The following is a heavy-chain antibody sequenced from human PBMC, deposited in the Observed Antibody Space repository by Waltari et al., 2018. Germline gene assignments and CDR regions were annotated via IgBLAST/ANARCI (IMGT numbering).Heavy chain of an antibody. J-gene: IGHJ4*02. CDR2: SLPILCIA. D-gene: IGHD3-16*01. Sequence: QVQLVQSGAEVKKPGSSVKVSCKASGGTFSSYAISWVRQAPGQGLEWMGGSLPILCIANYAQKFQGRVPITADESTSTGFMELGSLGSEDRAVYYFAGGGVKHPGYWGQGTLVTVSS. V-gene: IGHV1-69*04. CDR1: GGTFSSYA. CDR3: AGGGVKHPGY.